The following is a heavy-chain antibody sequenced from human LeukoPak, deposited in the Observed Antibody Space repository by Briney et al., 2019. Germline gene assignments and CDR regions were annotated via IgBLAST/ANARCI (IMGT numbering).Heavy chain of an antibody. CDR1: GFTFSDYA. Sequence: PGRSLRLSCAASGFTFSDYAIHWVRQAPGKGLEWVAVIPYDGSNKYYADSVKGRFTISRDNSKSTLYLQMNSLRAEDTAVCYCARALYYYDSSPFDYWGQGTLVTVSS. V-gene: IGHV3-30-3*01. CDR2: IPYDGSNK. D-gene: IGHD3-22*01. CDR3: ARALYYYDSSPFDY. J-gene: IGHJ4*02.